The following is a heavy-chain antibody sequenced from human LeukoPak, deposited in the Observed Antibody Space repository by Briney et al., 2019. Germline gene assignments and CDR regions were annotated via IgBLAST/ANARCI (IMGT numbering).Heavy chain of an antibody. D-gene: IGHD3-10*01. CDR1: GGTFSSYA. CDR3: ARSLKDGSGSSYYYYYMDV. J-gene: IGHJ6*03. V-gene: IGHV1-69*06. Sequence: GASVKVSCKASGGTFSSYAISWVRQAPGQGLEWMGGIIPIFGTANYAQKFQGRVTITADKSTSTAYMELSSLRSEDTAVYYCARSLKDGSGSSYYYYYMDVWGKGTTVTVSS. CDR2: IIPIFGTA.